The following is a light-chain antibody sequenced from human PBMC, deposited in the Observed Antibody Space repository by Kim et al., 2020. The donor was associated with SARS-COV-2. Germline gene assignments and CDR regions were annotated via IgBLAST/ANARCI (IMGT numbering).Light chain of an antibody. CDR1: NIGGKN. V-gene: IGLV3-21*04. CDR2: YDS. CDR3: QVWDSSSENLV. J-gene: IGLJ3*02. Sequence: SYELTQPPSVSVAPGQTASITCAGNNIGGKNVHWYQQKPGQSPVLVIYYDSKRPSGIPERFSGSNSGNTATLTISGVEAGDEADYYCQVWDSSSENLVFG.